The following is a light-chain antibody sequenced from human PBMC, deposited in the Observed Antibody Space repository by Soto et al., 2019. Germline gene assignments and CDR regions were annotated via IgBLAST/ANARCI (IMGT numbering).Light chain of an antibody. CDR3: GTWDSSLSAWV. CDR1: SSNIGAGYD. V-gene: IGLV1-51*01. CDR2: DNG. J-gene: IGLJ3*02. Sequence: QSVLTQPPSVSGAPGQRVTISCTGSSSNIGAGYDVHWYQQVPGTAPKLLLYDNGVRPPGIPDRFSGSKSDSSGTLAITGLQTGDEAHYYCGTWDSSLSAWVFGGGTKLTVL.